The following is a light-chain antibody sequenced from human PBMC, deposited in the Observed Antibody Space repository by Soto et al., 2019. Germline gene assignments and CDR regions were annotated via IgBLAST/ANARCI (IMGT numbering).Light chain of an antibody. V-gene: IGKV4-1*01. J-gene: IGKJ4*01. Sequence: DIVMTQSPDSLAVSLGERATINCKSSQSVLYSSNNKNYLAWYQQKPGPPPKLLIYWASTRESGVPDRFGGSGSGTDFTLTISSLQPEDVVVYYCQQYYSIPLTFGGGTKVDIK. CDR2: WAS. CDR1: QSVLYSSNNKNY. CDR3: QQYYSIPLT.